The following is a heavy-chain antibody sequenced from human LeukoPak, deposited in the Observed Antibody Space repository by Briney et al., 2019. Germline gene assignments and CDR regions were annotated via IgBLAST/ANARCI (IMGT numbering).Heavy chain of an antibody. CDR3: ARGPDYYDSSGYRHSYFDY. V-gene: IGHV4-59*01. J-gene: IGHJ4*02. CDR2: IYYSGST. D-gene: IGHD3-22*01. CDR1: GGSISSYY. Sequence: SETLSLTCTVSGGSISSYYWSWIRQPPGKGLEWIGYIYYSGSTNYNPSLKSRVTISVDTSKNQFSLKLSSVTAADTAVYYCARGPDYYDSSGYRHSYFDYWGQGTLVTVSS.